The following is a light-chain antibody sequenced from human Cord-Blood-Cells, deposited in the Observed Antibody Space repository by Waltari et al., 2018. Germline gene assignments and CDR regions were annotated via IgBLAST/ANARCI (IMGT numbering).Light chain of an antibody. CDR1: SLRSYY. CDR3: NSRDSSGNHWV. J-gene: IGLJ3*02. V-gene: IGLV3-19*01. Sequence: SSELTQDPAVSVALGQTVRITCQGDSLRSYYASWYQQKPGQAPVLVIYGKNNRPSGIPDRFSGSSSGKTASLTITGAQGEDEADYYCNSRDSSGNHWVFGGGTKLTVL. CDR2: GKN.